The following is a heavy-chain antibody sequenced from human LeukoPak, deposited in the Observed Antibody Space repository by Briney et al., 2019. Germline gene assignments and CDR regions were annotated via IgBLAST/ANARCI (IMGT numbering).Heavy chain of an antibody. CDR1: GGSFSGYY. Sequence: SETLSPTCAVYGGSFSGYYWSWIRQPPGKGLEWIGEINHSGSTNYNPSLKSRVTISVDTSKNQFSLKLSSVTAADTAVYYCARALYSSSWTFDYWGQGTLVTVSS. D-gene: IGHD6-13*01. J-gene: IGHJ4*02. V-gene: IGHV4-34*01. CDR3: ARALYSSSWTFDY. CDR2: INHSGST.